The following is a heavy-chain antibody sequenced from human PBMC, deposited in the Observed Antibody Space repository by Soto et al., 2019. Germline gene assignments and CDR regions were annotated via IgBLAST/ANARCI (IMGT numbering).Heavy chain of an antibody. Sequence: SVKVSCKASGGTFSSYAISWVRQAPGQGLEWMGGIIPIFGTANYAQKFQGRVTITADESTSTAYMELSSLRSEDTAVYYCARNRGRRVYYYYGMDVWGQGTTVTVSS. V-gene: IGHV1-69*13. CDR3: ARNRGRRVYYYYGMDV. CDR2: IIPIFGTA. CDR1: GGTFSSYA. J-gene: IGHJ6*02.